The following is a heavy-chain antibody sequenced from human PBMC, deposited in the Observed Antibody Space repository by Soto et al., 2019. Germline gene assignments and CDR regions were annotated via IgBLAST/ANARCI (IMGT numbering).Heavy chain of an antibody. Sequence: PGGSLRLSCAASGFTFSSYAMIWVRQAPGQGLEWVSAISGSGATTYHADSVKGRFTISRDNSKNTVYLQMNSLRVEDTAIYYYEKGVHTGRDYGFDSWGQGTLVPVSS. CDR2: ISGSGATT. D-gene: IGHD3-10*01. V-gene: IGHV3-23*01. J-gene: IGHJ4*02. CDR1: GFTFSSYA. CDR3: EKGVHTGRDYGFDS.